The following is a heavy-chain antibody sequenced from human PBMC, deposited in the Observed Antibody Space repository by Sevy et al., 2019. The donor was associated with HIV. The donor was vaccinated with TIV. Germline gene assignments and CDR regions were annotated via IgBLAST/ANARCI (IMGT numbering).Heavy chain of an antibody. CDR1: GFTFSSYG. D-gene: IGHD1-1*01. J-gene: IGHJ3*02. V-gene: IGHV3-30*18. CDR3: AKANTDDLAAFDI. CDR2: ISYDGSNK. Sequence: GRSLRLSCAASGFTFSSYGMHWVRQAPGKGLEWVAVISYDGSNKYDVDSVKGRFTISRDNSKNTLYLQMNSLRAEDTAVYYCAKANTDDLAAFDIWGQGTTVTVSS.